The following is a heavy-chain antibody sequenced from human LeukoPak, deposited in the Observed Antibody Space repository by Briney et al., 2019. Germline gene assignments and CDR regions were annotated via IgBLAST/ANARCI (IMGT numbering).Heavy chain of an antibody. Sequence: GGSLRLSCAASGFTFSTYAMSWVRQAPGKGLEWVSAISDSGGYTYYADSVKGRFTISRDNSKNTLYLQMNSLRAEDTAVYYCAKAAHSSGWYYFDFWGQGTLVTVSS. D-gene: IGHD6-19*01. CDR3: AKAAHSSGWYYFDF. J-gene: IGHJ4*02. CDR1: GFTFSTYA. CDR2: ISDSGGYT. V-gene: IGHV3-23*01.